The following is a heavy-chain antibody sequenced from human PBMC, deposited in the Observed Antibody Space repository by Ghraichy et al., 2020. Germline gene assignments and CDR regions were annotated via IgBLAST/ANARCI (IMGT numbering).Heavy chain of an antibody. CDR2: INSDGSTT. CDR3: TRDWSYSSDI. V-gene: IGHV3-74*01. J-gene: IGHJ3*02. CDR1: GFTFSNSW. Sequence: GGSLRLSCAASGFTFSNSWMHWVRQAPGKGLVWVSHINSDGSTTTYADSVKGRFTISRDNAKSTVYSQMNSLRAEDTAVYYCTRDWSYSSDIWGQGTMVTVSS. D-gene: IGHD1-26*01.